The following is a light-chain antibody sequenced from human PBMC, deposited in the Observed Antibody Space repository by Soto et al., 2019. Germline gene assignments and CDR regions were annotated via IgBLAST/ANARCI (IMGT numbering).Light chain of an antibody. CDR1: SSNIGRYT. Sequence: QSVLTQPPSASGTPGPRVTISCSGGSSNIGRYTVNWYQQLPGTAPKLLMYNNNQRPSGVPDRFSGYKSGTSASLAISGLQSEDETDYYCAAWDDSLNGHLVFGGGTKLTVL. V-gene: IGLV1-44*01. CDR2: NNN. CDR3: AAWDDSLNGHLV. J-gene: IGLJ2*01.